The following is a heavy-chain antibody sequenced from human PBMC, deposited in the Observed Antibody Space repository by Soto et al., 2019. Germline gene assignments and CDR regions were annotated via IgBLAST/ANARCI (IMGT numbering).Heavy chain of an antibody. V-gene: IGHV3-48*01. CDR3: ARDRIQWMVNYYYGMDV. J-gene: IGHJ6*02. D-gene: IGHD6-19*01. CDR2: ISSSSSTI. CDR1: GFTFSSYS. Sequence: EVQLVESGGGLVQPGGSLRLSCAASGFTFSSYSMNWVRQAPGKGLEWVSYISSSSSTIYYADSVKGRFTISRDNAKNSLYLQMNSLRAEDTGVYYCARDRIQWMVNYYYGMDVWGQGTTVTVSS.